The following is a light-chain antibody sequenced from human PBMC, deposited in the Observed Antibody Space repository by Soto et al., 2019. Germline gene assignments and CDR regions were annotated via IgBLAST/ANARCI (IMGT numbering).Light chain of an antibody. Sequence: EIVLTQSHGTLSLSPGERATLSCLASQSVSSGLAWYQQKPGQAPRLLISGASSRATGIPDRFSGSGSGTDFTLTISRLEPEDFALYYCQHYVERSPITFGQGTRLEIK. V-gene: IGKV3-20*01. CDR3: QHYVERSPIT. CDR2: GAS. J-gene: IGKJ5*01. CDR1: QSVSSG.